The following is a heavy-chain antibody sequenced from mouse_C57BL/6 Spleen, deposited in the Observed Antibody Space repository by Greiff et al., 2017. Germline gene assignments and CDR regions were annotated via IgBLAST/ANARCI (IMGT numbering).Heavy chain of an antibody. CDR1: GYSFTGYY. CDR3: ARSVYGYWYFDV. V-gene: IGHV1-42*01. J-gene: IGHJ1*03. CDR2: INPSTGGT. D-gene: IGHD1-1*02. Sequence: VQLQQSGPELVKPGASVKISCKASGYSFTGYYMNWVKQSPEKSLEWIGEINPSTGGTTYNQKFKAKATLTVDKSSSTAYMQLKSLTSEDSAVYYCARSVYGYWYFDVWGTGTTVTVSS.